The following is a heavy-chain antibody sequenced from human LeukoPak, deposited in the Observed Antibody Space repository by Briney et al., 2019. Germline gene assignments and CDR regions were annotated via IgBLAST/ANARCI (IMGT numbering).Heavy chain of an antibody. D-gene: IGHD6-19*01. CDR3: AKGVGQWLVKLAFDI. Sequence: PGGSLRLSCAASGFTFSSYAMSWVRQAPGKGLEWVSAISGSGGSTYYADSVKGRFTISRDNSKNTLYLQMNSLRAEDTAVYYCAKGVGQWLVKLAFDIWGQGTMVTVPS. J-gene: IGHJ3*02. V-gene: IGHV3-23*01. CDR2: ISGSGGST. CDR1: GFTFSSYA.